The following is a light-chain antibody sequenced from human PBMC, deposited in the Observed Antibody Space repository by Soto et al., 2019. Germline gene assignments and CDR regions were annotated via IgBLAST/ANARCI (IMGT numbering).Light chain of an antibody. Sequence: EIVMTQSPATLSVSPGESATLSCRASLSVSRSLAWYQQKPGQAPRLLIYDASTRATGVPVRFSGSGSGTEFTLTISSLQSEDLAVYFCQQYNNLPRTFGRGTKVEIK. V-gene: IGKV3-15*01. CDR3: QQYNNLPRT. CDR2: DAS. CDR1: LSVSRS. J-gene: IGKJ4*02.